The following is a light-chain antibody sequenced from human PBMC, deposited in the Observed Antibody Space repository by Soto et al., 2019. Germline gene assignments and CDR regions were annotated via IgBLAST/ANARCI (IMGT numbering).Light chain of an antibody. CDR1: SSNIGDHF. J-gene: IGLJ6*01. CDR3: ASSDDSFTGL. CDR2: RNE. V-gene: IGLV1-47*01. Sequence: QSVMTQPPSVSGSPGQSITISCSGYSSNIGDHFVYWYQKVPETAPKLLIYRNEERPSGVPDRLSGSKSGSSASLAISGLPDEDEADYYCASSDDSFTGLFGPGNKVTVL.